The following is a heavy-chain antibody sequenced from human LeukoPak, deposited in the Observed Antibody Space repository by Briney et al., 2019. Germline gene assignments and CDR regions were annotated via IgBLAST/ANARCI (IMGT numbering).Heavy chain of an antibody. CDR1: GFTFSIHA. Sequence: GGSLRLSCAASGFTFSIHAMSWVRQAPGKGLEWVSGISESGSNTYYADSVKGRFTMSRDNSRNTVYLQMNSLRVDDTAVYYCARRDIVVVVSASDYWGQGTLVTVSS. J-gene: IGHJ4*02. CDR2: ISESGSNT. D-gene: IGHD2-15*01. V-gene: IGHV3-23*01. CDR3: ARRDIVVVVSASDY.